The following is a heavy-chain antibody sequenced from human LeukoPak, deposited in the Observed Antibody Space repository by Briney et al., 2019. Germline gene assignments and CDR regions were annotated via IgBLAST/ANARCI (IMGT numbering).Heavy chain of an antibody. CDR2: IHYTGAT. V-gene: IGHV4-39*01. CDR1: GASIGSKNYY. J-gene: IGHJ4*02. CDR3: ARHSSDYGSDSYSEPFDL. D-gene: IGHD3-10*01. Sequence: SETLSLTCTLSGASIGSKNYYWGWVRQPPGKGLQWIGTIHYTGATYYNPSLQGRGIMSVDTSNNQFSLKLSSVTATDTAVYFCARHSSDYGSDSYSEPFDLWGQGTLVTVSS.